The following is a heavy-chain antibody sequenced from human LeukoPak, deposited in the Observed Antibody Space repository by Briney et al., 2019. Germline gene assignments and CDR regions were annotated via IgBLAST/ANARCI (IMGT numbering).Heavy chain of an antibody. CDR2: IIPILGIA. D-gene: IGHD1-26*01. CDR3: ARTLGELIFDY. J-gene: IGHJ4*02. CDR1: GGTFSSYT. Sequence: AVKVSCKASGGTFSSYTISWVRQAPGQGLEWMGRIIPILGIANYAQKFQGRVTITADKSTSTAYMELSSLRSEDTAVYYCARTLGELIFDYWGQGTLVTVSS. V-gene: IGHV1-69*02.